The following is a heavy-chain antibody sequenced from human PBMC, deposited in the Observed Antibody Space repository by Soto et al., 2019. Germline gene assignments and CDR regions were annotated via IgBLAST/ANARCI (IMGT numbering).Heavy chain of an antibody. CDR2: INPNSGGT. J-gene: IGHJ4*02. V-gene: IGHV1-2*04. D-gene: IGHD4-4*01. Sequence: ASAEISSTASECTFTGYYMHWVRQAPGQGLEWMGWINPNSGGTNYAQKFQGWVTMTRDTSISTAYMELSRLRSDDTAVYYCARSPVGRDGYSATQQNFDYWGQGTLVTVSS. CDR1: ECTFTGYY. CDR3: ARSPVGRDGYSATQQNFDY.